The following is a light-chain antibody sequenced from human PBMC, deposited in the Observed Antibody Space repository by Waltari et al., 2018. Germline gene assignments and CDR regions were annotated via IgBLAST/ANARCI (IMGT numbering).Light chain of an antibody. CDR2: RAS. V-gene: IGKV1-5*03. J-gene: IGKJ4*01. CDR3: QQSFSYPVT. CDR1: QGLDRW. Sequence: EIQMTQSPSTLSASVGDRVTITCRSSQGLDRWVAWYQQKPGRAPKVLISRASTLQSGVSSRFRGSESGTEFTLTISSLQPDDFATYYCQQSFSYPVTFGGGTKVEIK.